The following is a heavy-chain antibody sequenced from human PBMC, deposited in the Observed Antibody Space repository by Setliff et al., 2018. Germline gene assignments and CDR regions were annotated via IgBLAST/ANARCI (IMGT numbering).Heavy chain of an antibody. V-gene: IGHV4-34*01. CDR2: IHPTEGA. D-gene: IGHD6-19*01. CDR3: ARDVSPPGTNGWHPDVLDI. Sequence: SETLSLTCAVDRGSFSNFYLTWIRQSPGKGLEWIGEIHPTEGAKYNPSLQSRVTMSVDTSSKQHSLKLTSVTAADTAVYYCARDVSPPGTNGWHPDVLDIWGQGTMVTVSS. CDR1: RGSFSNFY. J-gene: IGHJ3*02.